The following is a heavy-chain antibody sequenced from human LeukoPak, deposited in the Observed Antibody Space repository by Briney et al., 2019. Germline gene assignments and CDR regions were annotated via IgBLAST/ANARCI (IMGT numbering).Heavy chain of an antibody. Sequence: SETLSLTCTVSGGSISSSSDYWGWIRQPPGKGLEWIGTIYYSGRAYYNPSLKSRVTISVDTSKNQFSLRLSSVAAADTAVYYCAKRYSKNHYYYMDVWGKGTTVTVSS. CDR2: IYYSGRA. CDR1: GGSISSSSDY. D-gene: IGHD4-11*01. CDR3: AKRYSKNHYYYMDV. J-gene: IGHJ6*03. V-gene: IGHV4-39*01.